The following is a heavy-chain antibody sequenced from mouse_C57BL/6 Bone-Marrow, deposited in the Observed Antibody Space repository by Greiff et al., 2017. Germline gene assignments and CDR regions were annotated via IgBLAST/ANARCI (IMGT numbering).Heavy chain of an antibody. CDR1: GFTFSDYG. CDR2: ISSGSSTI. J-gene: IGHJ4*01. D-gene: IGHD1-1*01. V-gene: IGHV5-17*01. Sequence: EVKLVESGGGLVKPGGSLKLSCAASGFTFSDYGMHWVRQAPEKGLEWVAYISSGSSTIYYADTVKGRFTISRDNAKNTLFLQMTSLRSEDTAMYYCAMNYFPYYYGSAYAMDYWGQGTSVTVSS. CDR3: AMNYFPYYYGSAYAMDY.